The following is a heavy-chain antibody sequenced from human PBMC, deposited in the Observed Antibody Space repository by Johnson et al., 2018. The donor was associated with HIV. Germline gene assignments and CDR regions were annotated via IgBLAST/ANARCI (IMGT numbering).Heavy chain of an antibody. CDR1: GFTFSNYA. J-gene: IGHJ3*02. CDR3: AKDDLGASGAFDI. Sequence: QVQLMESGGAVVQPGKSLRLSCAASGFTFSNYAMHWVRQAPGKGLEWVAVIWYDGSNKYYADSVKGRFTISRDNSKNTLYLQMNSLRAEDTAVYYCAKDDLGASGAFDIWGQGTMVTVSS. V-gene: IGHV3-33*06. D-gene: IGHD1-26*01. CDR2: IWYDGSNK.